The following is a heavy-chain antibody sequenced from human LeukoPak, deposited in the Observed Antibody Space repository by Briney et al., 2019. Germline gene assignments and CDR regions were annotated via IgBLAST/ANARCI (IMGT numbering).Heavy chain of an antibody. CDR3: AKGKQTALLDWFDP. D-gene: IGHD2-21*02. J-gene: IGHJ5*02. CDR2: ISATGGTT. CDR1: GFTFSAFA. V-gene: IGHV3-23*01. Sequence: PGGSLRLSCAASGFTFSAFAMSWVRQAPGKGLQWVSAISATGGTTYYADSVKGRFTSSRDNSKNVLYLQLSSLRAEDTAIYYCAKGKQTALLDWFDPWGQGTLVTVSS.